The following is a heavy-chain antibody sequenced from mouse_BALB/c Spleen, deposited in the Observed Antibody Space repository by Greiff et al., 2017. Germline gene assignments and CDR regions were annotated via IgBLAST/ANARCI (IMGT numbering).Heavy chain of an antibody. Sequence: QVQLQQPGAELVKPGASVKMSCKASGYTFTSYNMHWVKQTPGQGLEWIGAIYPGNGDTSYNQKFKGKATLTADKSSSTAYMQLSSLTSEDSAVYYCARLYGNYFYFDYWGQGTTLTVSS. D-gene: IGHD2-10*02. V-gene: IGHV1-12*01. CDR3: ARLYGNYFYFDY. J-gene: IGHJ2*01. CDR2: IYPGNGDT. CDR1: GYTFTSYN.